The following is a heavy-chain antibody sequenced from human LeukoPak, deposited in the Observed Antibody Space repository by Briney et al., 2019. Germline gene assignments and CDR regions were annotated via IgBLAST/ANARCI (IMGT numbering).Heavy chain of an antibody. V-gene: IGHV3-23*01. Sequence: GGSLRLSCAASGFTFSTDAMTWVRQAPGKGLQWVSAISGSGDSTYYEDSVKGRFTISRDNSKNMMYLQMNSLRAEDTAVYHCAKDWSCSSASCRFDYWGQGTLVTVSS. CDR2: ISGSGDST. CDR1: GFTFSTDA. J-gene: IGHJ4*02. D-gene: IGHD2-2*01. CDR3: AKDWSCSSASCRFDY.